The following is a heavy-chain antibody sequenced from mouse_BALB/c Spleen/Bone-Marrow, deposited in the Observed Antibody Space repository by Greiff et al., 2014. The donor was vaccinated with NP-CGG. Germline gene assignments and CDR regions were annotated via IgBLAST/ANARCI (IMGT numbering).Heavy chain of an antibody. V-gene: IGHV1S34*01. CDR1: GYSFTGYY. D-gene: IGHD2-2*01. CDR3: TGSCGAYGYDGAYYFDY. Sequence: LVKTGASVKISCKASGYSFTGYYMHWVKQSHGKSLEWIGYISCYNGATSYNQKFKGKATFTVDTSSSTAYMQFTSLTSDDCAISYCTGSCGAYGYDGAYYFDYWGQGTTLTVSS. CDR2: ISCYNGAT. J-gene: IGHJ2*01.